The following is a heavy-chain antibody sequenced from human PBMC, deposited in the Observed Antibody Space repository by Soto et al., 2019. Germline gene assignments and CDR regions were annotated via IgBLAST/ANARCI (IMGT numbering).Heavy chain of an antibody. J-gene: IGHJ1*01. CDR2: ISANNGNT. V-gene: IGHV1-18*01. D-gene: IGHD1-26*01. Sequence: ASVKVSCKASGYSFINYYMHWVRQAPGQGFEWMGWISANNGNTNYAQKLQGRVTMTTDTSTSTAYMELRSLRSDDTAVYYCARDSGSYYINFQHWGQGTLVTVSS. CDR1: GYSFINYY. CDR3: ARDSGSYYINFQH.